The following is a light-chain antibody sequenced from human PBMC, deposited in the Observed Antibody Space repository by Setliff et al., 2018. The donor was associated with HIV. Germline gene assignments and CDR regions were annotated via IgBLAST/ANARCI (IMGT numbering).Light chain of an antibody. J-gene: IGLJ1*01. V-gene: IGLV2-11*01. Sequence: QSALTQPRSVSGSPGQSVTISCTGTSSDVGNYNYVSWYQQHPGKAPKLIIFDVSKRPSGVPDRFSGSKSGNTASLTISGLQDEDEADYYCCSFTGRYTSKDAFGTGTKVTVL. CDR3: CSFTGRYTSKDA. CDR2: DVS. CDR1: SSDVGNYNY.